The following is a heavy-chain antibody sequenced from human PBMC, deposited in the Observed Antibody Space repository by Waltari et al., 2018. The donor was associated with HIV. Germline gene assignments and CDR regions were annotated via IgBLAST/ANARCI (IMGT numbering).Heavy chain of an antibody. Sequence: EVQLVQSGAEVKEPGEPLKISCKASGYTFPTFWIGWVRKMPGKGLDWMGILYPDVSETRYRPSFQGQVTISVDKSISTAYLQWGSLKASDIAIYYCARSYCSSTACSTLGYFGMDVWGQGTTVTVSS. CDR2: LYPDVSET. D-gene: IGHD2-2*01. CDR1: GYTFPTFW. CDR3: ARSYCSSTACSTLGYFGMDV. J-gene: IGHJ6*02. V-gene: IGHV5-51*03.